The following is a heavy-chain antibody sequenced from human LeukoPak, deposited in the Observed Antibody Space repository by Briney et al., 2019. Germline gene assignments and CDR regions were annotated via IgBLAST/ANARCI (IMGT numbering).Heavy chain of an antibody. CDR2: ISNDGGGI. V-gene: IGHV3-23*01. D-gene: IGHD3-22*01. Sequence: GGSLRLSCAASGFTFNNYGLIWVRQAPGKGLEWVAAISNDGGGIMYAAFVEGRFTISRDNSKKTLFLQMNSLRAEDTALYYCTKGSSGYFADLWGQGTLVTVSS. J-gene: IGHJ5*02. CDR3: TKGSSGYFADL. CDR1: GFTFNNYG.